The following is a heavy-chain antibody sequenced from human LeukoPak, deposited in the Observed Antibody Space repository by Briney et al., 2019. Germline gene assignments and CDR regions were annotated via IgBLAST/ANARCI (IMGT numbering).Heavy chain of an antibody. CDR2: INHSGST. V-gene: IGHV4-34*01. J-gene: IGHJ6*03. CDR3: ARGGGGDIVVLSAYHLDV. Sequence: SETLTLTCSVYGGLYSGYYWSGIRQPPGKGLEWIGEINHSGSTNYNPSLKSRVTISVDTSKNQFSLKLSSVTAADTAVYYCARGGGGDIVVLSAYHLDVEGKGDAITVSS. CDR1: GGLYSGYY. D-gene: IGHD2-2*01.